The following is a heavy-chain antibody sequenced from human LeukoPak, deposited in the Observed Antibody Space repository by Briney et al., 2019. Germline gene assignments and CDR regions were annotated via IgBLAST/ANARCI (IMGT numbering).Heavy chain of an antibody. CDR2: IKQDGSAK. Sequence: PGGSLRLSCAAAGLTFSDYWMTWVCQAPGKGLEWVANIKQDGSAKYYVDSVQGRFTISRDNAKNSLYLQMNSLRAEDTAIYYCVRQYNSSWLQFFDYWGQGTLVTVSS. J-gene: IGHJ4*02. D-gene: IGHD6-13*01. CDR1: GLTFSDYW. V-gene: IGHV3-7*04. CDR3: VRQYNSSWLQFFDY.